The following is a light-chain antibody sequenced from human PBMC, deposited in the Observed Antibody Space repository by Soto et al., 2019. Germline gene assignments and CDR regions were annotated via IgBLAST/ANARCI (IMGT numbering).Light chain of an antibody. V-gene: IGLV2-23*01. CDR1: SSDVGSYNL. J-gene: IGLJ3*02. CDR2: GDT. CDR3: CSYAGSSSWV. Sequence: QSALTQPASVSGSPGQSITISCTGTSSDVGSYNLVSWYQQHPGKAPKLMIHGDTKRPSGVSDRFSGSKSGNTASLTLSGLQAEDEADYYCCSYAGSSSWVFGGGTKLTVL.